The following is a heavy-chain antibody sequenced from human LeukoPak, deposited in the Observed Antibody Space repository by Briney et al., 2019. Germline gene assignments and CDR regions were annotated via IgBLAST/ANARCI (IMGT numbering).Heavy chain of an antibody. CDR1: GASISSSIHY. CDR2: VYYSGGT. D-gene: IGHD1-1*01. V-gene: IGHV4-39*02. J-gene: IGHJ5*01. Sequence: SETLSLTCAVSGASISSSIHYWGWVRQPPGKGLEWVGSVYYSGGTYYNPSLESRLTISVDTSNNRFSLKLKSVTAADTAVFYCARVTTGSTTLDSWGQGILVTVSS. CDR3: ARVTTGSTTLDS.